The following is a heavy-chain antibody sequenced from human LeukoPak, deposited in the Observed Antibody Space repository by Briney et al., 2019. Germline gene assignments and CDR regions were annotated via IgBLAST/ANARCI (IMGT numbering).Heavy chain of an antibody. V-gene: IGHV4-59*08. CDR1: GGSISSYY. J-gene: IGHJ4*02. CDR2: IYHSGST. CDR3: ARRLTDSYDPGYYFDY. D-gene: IGHD5-18*01. Sequence: KPSETLSLTCTVSGGSISSYYWSWIRQPPGKGLEWIGSIYHSGSTYYNPSLKSRVTISVDTSKNQFSLKLSSVTAADTAVYYCARRLTDSYDPGYYFDYWGQGTLVTVSS.